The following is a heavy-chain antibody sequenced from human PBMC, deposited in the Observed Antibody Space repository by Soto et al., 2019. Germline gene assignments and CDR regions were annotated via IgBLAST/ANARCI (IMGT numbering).Heavy chain of an antibody. V-gene: IGHV1-69*01. J-gene: IGHJ4*02. CDR3: ASDPPSFGYGSLDY. D-gene: IGHD3-10*01. Sequence: QVQLVQSGAEVKRPGCSVKVSCKASGGTFSSYGINWVRQAPGQGLEWLGGIIPIFGTPNYAQKFQARLTITADEPTSTAYMELTSLRSDDTAAYYCASDPPSFGYGSLDYWGQGTLVTVSS. CDR2: IIPIFGTP. CDR1: GGTFSSYG.